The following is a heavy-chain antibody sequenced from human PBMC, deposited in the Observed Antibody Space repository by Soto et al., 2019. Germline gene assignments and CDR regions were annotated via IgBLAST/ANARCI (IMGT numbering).Heavy chain of an antibody. CDR2: IYYSGRT. Sequence: QVQLQESGPVLVKPSETLSLTCTVSGASINSYYWSWIRQPPGKGLEWIGYIYYSGRTNYSPSLKSQVTISVDTSRNQFSLKLSSVTAADTAVYDCAASRGYCSGGSCYAWVFDSWGQGTLVTVSS. V-gene: IGHV4-59*01. J-gene: IGHJ4*02. CDR3: AASRGYCSGGSCYAWVFDS. D-gene: IGHD2-15*01. CDR1: GASINSYY.